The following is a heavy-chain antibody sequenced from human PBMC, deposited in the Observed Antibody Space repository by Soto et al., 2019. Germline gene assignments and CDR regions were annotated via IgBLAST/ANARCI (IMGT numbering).Heavy chain of an antibody. CDR3: AKDGIANNGVWGEFDM. CDR1: GFTFRAYA. D-gene: IGHD2-8*01. J-gene: IGHJ3*02. V-gene: IGHV3-23*01. Sequence: EVQLLESGGGLVQPGGSLRLSCAASGFTFRAYAMSWVRQAPGKGLQWVSGLVGSGDDIYYADSVRGRFTVSRDNSKNILYLQMNSLRVEDTAVYYCAKDGIANNGVWGEFDMWGQGTKVTVSS. CDR2: LVGSGDDI.